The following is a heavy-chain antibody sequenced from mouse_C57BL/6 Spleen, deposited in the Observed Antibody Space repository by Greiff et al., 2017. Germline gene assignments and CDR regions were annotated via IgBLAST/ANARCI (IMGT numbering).Heavy chain of an antibody. V-gene: IGHV1-54*01. Sequence: VQLQQSGAELVRPGTSVKVSCKASGYAFTNYLIEWVKQRPGQGLEWIGVINPGSGGTNYNEKFKGKATLTADKSSSTAYMQLSSLTSEDSAVYFCARGGGQLRSLFDYWGQGTTLTVSS. CDR2: INPGSGGT. D-gene: IGHD3-2*02. CDR1: GYAFTNYL. CDR3: ARGGGQLRSLFDY. J-gene: IGHJ2*01.